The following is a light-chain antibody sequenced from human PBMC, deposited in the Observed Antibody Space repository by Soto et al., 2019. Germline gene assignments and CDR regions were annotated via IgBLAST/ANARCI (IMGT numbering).Light chain of an antibody. CDR1: SSNIGSEA. CDR3: AAWDYSLNAYV. J-gene: IGLJ1*01. V-gene: IGLV1-44*01. Sequence: QSVLTQPPSASGTPGQRVSISCSGSSSNIGSEAVNWFQHLPGTTPKLLIYGDYQRPSGVPDRFSGSRSGTSASLAISGLQSQDKADYYCAAWDYSLNAYVFGTGTKLTVL. CDR2: GDY.